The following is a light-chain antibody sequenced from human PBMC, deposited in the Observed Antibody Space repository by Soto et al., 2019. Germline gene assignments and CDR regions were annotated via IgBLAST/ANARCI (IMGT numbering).Light chain of an antibody. CDR2: EVS. CDR1: SSDIGGYNY. J-gene: IGLJ3*02. Sequence: ALTQPPSASGSPGQSVTISCTGTSSDIGGYNYVSWYQQHPGKAPKLIIYEVSKRPSGVPDRFSGSKSGNTASLTVSGLQAEDEADYYCTSYAGSNNLVFAGGTKLTVL. CDR3: TSYAGSNNLV. V-gene: IGLV2-8*01.